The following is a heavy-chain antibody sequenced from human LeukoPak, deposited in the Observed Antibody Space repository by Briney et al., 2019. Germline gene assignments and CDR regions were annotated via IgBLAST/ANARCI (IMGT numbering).Heavy chain of an antibody. CDR2: ISSSSSYI. V-gene: IGHV3-21*01. CDR1: GFTFSSYS. J-gene: IGHJ4*02. Sequence: GGSLRLSCAASGFTFSSYSMNWVRQAPGKGLEWVSSISSSSSYIYYADSVKGRFTISRDNAKNSLYLQMNSLRAEDTAVYYCARGVLRYFDWLSHYWGQGTLVTVSS. D-gene: IGHD3-9*01. CDR3: ARGVLRYFDWLSHY.